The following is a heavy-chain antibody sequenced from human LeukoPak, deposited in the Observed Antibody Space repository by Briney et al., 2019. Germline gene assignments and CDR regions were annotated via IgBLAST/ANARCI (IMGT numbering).Heavy chain of an antibody. CDR3: AGSYSSGLKVGHYFDY. J-gene: IGHJ4*02. Sequence: PSQTLSLTCTVSGGSISSVSYYWSWLRQPAGKGLEWIGRIYTSGSTNYNPSLKSQGTISVYASKNQCSLKLSSVTAADTAVYYCAGSYSSGLKVGHYFDYWGQGTLVTVSS. D-gene: IGHD6-19*01. V-gene: IGHV4-61*02. CDR1: GGSISSVSYY. CDR2: IYTSGST.